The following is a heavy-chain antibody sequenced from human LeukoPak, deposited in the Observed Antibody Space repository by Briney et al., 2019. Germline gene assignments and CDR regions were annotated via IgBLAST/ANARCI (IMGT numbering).Heavy chain of an antibody. V-gene: IGHV3-21*01. CDR1: GFTFSSYS. D-gene: IGHD2-2*01. J-gene: IGHJ6*03. Sequence: GGSLRLSCAASGFTFSSYSMNWVRQAPGKGLDWVSSISSSSSYIYYADSVKGRFTISRDNAKNSLYLQMNSLRAEDTAVYYCAGVVPAADYYYYYMDVWGKGTTVTVSS. CDR2: ISSSSSYI. CDR3: AGVVPAADYYYYYMDV.